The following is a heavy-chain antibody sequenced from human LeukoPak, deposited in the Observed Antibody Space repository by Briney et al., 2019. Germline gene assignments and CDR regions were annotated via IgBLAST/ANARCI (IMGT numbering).Heavy chain of an antibody. D-gene: IGHD1-26*01. V-gene: IGHV4-61*01. Sequence: SETRSPTWNVPGCSVSSGSYYWSWIRQPPGKGLEWIGHVYYNGTPRHNPHFKSRVTISIDTSKKQFSPRLSSVTAADTAVYFCARDLGGSPYYYGLDVWGLGLTVTVSS. CDR1: GCSVSSGSYY. CDR3: ARDLGGSPYYYGLDV. CDR2: VYYNGTP. J-gene: IGHJ6*02.